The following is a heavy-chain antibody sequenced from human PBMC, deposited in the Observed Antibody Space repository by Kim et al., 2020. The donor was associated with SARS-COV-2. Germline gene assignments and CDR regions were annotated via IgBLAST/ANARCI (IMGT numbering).Heavy chain of an antibody. CDR3: ARTTMLRAVIINGFDS. CDR2: IYYSGST. V-gene: IGHV4-30-4*01. Sequence: SETLSLTCTVSGGSISSGDYYWSWIRQPPGKGLEWIGYIYYSGSTYYTPSLKSRVTISVDTSKNQFSLKLTSVTAADTAVYYCARTTMLRAVIINGFDSWGQGTLVTVSS. CDR1: GGSISSGDYY. J-gene: IGHJ4*02. D-gene: IGHD3-10*01.